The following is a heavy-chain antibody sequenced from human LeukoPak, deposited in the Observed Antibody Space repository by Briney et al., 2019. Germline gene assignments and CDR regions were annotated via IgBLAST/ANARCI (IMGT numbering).Heavy chain of an antibody. CDR1: GDSITSSAFY. Sequence: SETLSLTCTVSGDSITSSAFYWGWIRQAPGKGLEWIGEINHSGSTNYNPSLKSRVTISVDTSKNQFSLKLSSVTAADTAVYYCARVGSSGWYYKDYWGQGTLVTVSS. D-gene: IGHD6-19*01. V-gene: IGHV4-39*07. CDR3: ARVGSSGWYYKDY. J-gene: IGHJ4*02. CDR2: INHSGST.